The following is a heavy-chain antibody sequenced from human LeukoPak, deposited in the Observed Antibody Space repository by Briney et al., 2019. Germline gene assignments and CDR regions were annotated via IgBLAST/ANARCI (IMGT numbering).Heavy chain of an antibody. D-gene: IGHD3-16*01. Sequence: GGSLKPSCAASGFTFSSYWIHWVRQAPGKGLVWVSRINSDGSSTSYADSVKGRFTISRDNAKNSLYLQMNSLRAEDTAVYYCAGIYAGLLGSGHPEYWGQGTVAIVTS. CDR1: GFTFSSYW. V-gene: IGHV3-74*01. CDR3: AGIYAGLLGSGHPEY. CDR2: INSDGSST. J-gene: IGHJ4*02.